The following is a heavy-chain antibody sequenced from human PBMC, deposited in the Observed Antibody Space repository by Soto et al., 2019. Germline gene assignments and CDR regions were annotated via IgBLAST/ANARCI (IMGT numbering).Heavy chain of an antibody. CDR2: ILVDGRT. Sequence: PGGSLRLSCEASGFICSSYDMSWVRQAPGKGLEWVSTILVDGRTFYVDSVKGRFTISRDSSQNTVFLQVNSLTAGDTALYYCAKATATGGGAFDICGQGTMVTVSS. CDR1: GFICSSYD. J-gene: IGHJ3*02. CDR3: AKATATGGGAFDI. V-gene: IGHV3-23*01. D-gene: IGHD2-8*02.